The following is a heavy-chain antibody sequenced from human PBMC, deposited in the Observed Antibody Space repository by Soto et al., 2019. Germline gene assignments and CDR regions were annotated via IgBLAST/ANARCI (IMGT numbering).Heavy chain of an antibody. CDR2: IIGSGGST. J-gene: IGHJ4*02. CDR3: ARVNPLDYDFWSGSVFDY. CDR1: GFTFSSYA. Sequence: XGSLRLSCAASGFTFSSYAMSWVRQAPGKGLEWVSAIIGSGGSTYYADSVKGRFTISRDNSKNTLYLQMNSLRAEDTAVYYCARVNPLDYDFWSGSVFDYWGQGTLVTVSS. V-gene: IGHV3-23*01. D-gene: IGHD3-3*01.